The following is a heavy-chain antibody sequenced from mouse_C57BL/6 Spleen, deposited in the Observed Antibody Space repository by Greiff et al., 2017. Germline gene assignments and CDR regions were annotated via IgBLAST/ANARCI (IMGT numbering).Heavy chain of an antibody. CDR1: GYSFTGYF. J-gene: IGHJ4*01. D-gene: IGHD1-1*01. CDR3: ARYYYGSSPYAMDY. CDR2: INPYNGDT. V-gene: IGHV1-20*01. Sequence: DVKLQESGPELVKPGDSVKISCKASGYSFTGYFMNWVMQSHGKSLEWIGRINPYNGDTFYNQKFKGKATLTVDKSSSTAHMELRSLTAEDAAVYYCARYYYGSSPYAMDYWGQGTSVTVSS.